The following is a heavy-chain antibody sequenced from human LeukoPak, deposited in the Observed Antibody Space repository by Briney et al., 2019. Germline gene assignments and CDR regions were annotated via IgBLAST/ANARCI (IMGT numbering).Heavy chain of an antibody. Sequence: SETLSLTCTVSGGSISCSSYYWGWIRQPPGKGLEWIGSIYYSGSTYYNPSLKSRVTISVDTSKNQFSLKLISVTAADTAVYYCARHVSYFLECFDYWGQGTLVTVSS. D-gene: IGHD3-3*01. CDR2: IYYSGST. CDR3: ARHVSYFLECFDY. V-gene: IGHV4-39*01. CDR1: GGSISCSSYY. J-gene: IGHJ4*02.